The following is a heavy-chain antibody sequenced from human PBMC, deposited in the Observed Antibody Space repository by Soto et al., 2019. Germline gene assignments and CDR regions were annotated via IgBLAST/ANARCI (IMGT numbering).Heavy chain of an antibody. J-gene: IGHJ4*02. CDR3: ARDRSPYSGRPRGYFDY. Sequence: PGGSLRLSCAASGFTFSDYAMHWVRQAPGKGLEWVAVVSHDGRNTHYADSVKGRFTISRDNSKNTLYLQMNSLRAEDTAVYYCARDRSPYSGRPRGYFDYWGQGTLVTVSS. CDR1: GFTFSDYA. CDR2: VSHDGRNT. V-gene: IGHV3-30*03. D-gene: IGHD1-26*01.